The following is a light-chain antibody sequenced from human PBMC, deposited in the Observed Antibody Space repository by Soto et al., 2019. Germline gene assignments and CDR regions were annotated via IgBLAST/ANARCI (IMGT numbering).Light chain of an antibody. V-gene: IGLV2-23*02. CDR1: SSDIGTYNL. CDR3: SSYSADSYV. CDR2: EVS. Sequence: QSVLTQPASVSGSPGQSITISCTGTSSDIGTYNLVSWYQQHPGKAPRLMIYEVSKRPSGVFNRFSGSKSGNTASLTISGLQAEHEADYYCSSYSADSYVFATCTKVTVL. J-gene: IGLJ1*01.